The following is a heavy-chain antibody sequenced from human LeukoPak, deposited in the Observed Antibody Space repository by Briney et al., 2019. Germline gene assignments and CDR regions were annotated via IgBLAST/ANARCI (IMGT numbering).Heavy chain of an antibody. D-gene: IGHD1-26*01. V-gene: IGHV3-30*03. CDR1: GFTFSSYG. CDR2: ISYDGSNK. CDR3: ARSPKYSGSPADFAY. Sequence: GGSLRLSCAASGFTFSSYGMHWVRQAPGKGREGVAVISYDGSNKYYADSVKGRFTISRDNTKNSLSLHMSSLRAEDTAVYYCARSPKYSGSPADFAYWGQGPLVTVSS. J-gene: IGHJ4*02.